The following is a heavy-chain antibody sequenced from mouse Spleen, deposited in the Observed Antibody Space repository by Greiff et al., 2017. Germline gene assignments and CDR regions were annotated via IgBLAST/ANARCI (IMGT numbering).Heavy chain of an antibody. CDR1: GFTFSDYY. CDR3: ARRSYGNYAMDY. V-gene: IGHV5-4*02. D-gene: IGHD1-1*01. Sequence: EVQRVESEGGLVKPGGSLKLSCAASGFTFSDYYMYWVRQTPEKRLEWVATISDGGSYTYYPDSVKGRFTVSRDNAKNNLYLQMSSLKSEDTAMYYCARRSYGNYAMDYWGQGTSVTVSS. CDR2: ISDGGSYT. J-gene: IGHJ4*01.